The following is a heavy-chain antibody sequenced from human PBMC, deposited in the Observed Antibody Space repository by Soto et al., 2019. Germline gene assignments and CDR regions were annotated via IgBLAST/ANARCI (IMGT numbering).Heavy chain of an antibody. D-gene: IGHD3-3*01. V-gene: IGHV4-31*03. CDR2: IYDSGNT. Sequence: PSETLSLTCTVSGGSISSGGYYWSWIRQHPGKGLEWIGYIYDSGNTYYNPSLKSRVTISEDTSKNHFSLRLSSVTAADTAVYFCARDPTIFGVVENWGQGTLVTVSS. CDR1: GGSISSGGYY. CDR3: ARDPTIFGVVEN. J-gene: IGHJ4*02.